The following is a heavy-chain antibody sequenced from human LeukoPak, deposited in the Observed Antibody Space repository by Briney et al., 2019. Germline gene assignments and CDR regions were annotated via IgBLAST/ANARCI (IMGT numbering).Heavy chain of an antibody. CDR1: GFIFNSYA. J-gene: IGHJ4*02. D-gene: IGHD4-17*01. CDR2: ISGSGSST. CDR3: AKAVTKYYFNY. V-gene: IGHV3-23*01. Sequence: GGSLRLSCAASGFIFNSYAMNWVRQAPGKGLEWVPSISGSGSSTFYADSVKGRFTISRDNSKNTLYLQMNNLRAEDTAVYYCAKAVTKYYFNYWGQGTLVTVSS.